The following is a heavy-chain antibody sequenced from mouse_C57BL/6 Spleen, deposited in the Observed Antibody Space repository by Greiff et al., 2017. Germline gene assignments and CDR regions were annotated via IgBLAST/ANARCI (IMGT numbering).Heavy chain of an antibody. J-gene: IGHJ4*01. Sequence: VQLQQPGAELVRPGSSVKLSCKASGYTFTSYWMHWVKQRPIQGLEWIGNIDPSDSETHYNQKFKDKATLTVDKSSSTAYMQLSSLTSEDSAVYYCATTVVATYYYAMDYWGQGTSVTVSS. CDR3: ATTVVATYYYAMDY. D-gene: IGHD1-1*01. CDR1: GYTFTSYW. CDR2: IDPSDSET. V-gene: IGHV1-52*01.